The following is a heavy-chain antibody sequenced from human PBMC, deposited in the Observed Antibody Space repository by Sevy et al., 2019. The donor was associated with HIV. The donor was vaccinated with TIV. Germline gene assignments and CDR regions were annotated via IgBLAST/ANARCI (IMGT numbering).Heavy chain of an antibody. CDR1: GHTLSEFA. V-gene: IGHV1-24*01. CDR3: ATTKDYYDSSGYPFDY. D-gene: IGHD3-22*01. Sequence: ASVKVSCKVSGHTLSEFAMHWVRLAPGKGLEWMGTFDPADGKTLHEQKFQGRVTMTEDTSTDTAYMEVNNLRSEYTAVYYCATTKDYYDSSGYPFDYWGQGTLVTVSS. CDR2: FDPADGKT. J-gene: IGHJ4*02.